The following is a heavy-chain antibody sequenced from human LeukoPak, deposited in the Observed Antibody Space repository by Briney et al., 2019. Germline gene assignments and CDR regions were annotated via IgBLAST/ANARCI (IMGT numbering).Heavy chain of an antibody. CDR1: GFTFDDYA. Sequence: PGRSLRHSCAASGFTFDDYAMQWVRQAPGKGLAWVSGIGWNSGSIAYADSVKGRFTISRDNAKNSLYLQMNSLRAEDTASYYCAKNRGSRRGTFDIWGQGTMVTVSS. CDR3: AKNRGSRRGTFDI. V-gene: IGHV3-9*01. J-gene: IGHJ3*02. D-gene: IGHD3-10*01. CDR2: IGWNSGSI.